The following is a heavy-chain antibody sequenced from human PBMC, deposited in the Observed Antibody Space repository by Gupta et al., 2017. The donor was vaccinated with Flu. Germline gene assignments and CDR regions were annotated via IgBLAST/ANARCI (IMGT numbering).Heavy chain of an antibody. Sequence: EVQLVESGGGLVKPGGSLRLSCAASGFTFSSYSMYWVRQAPGKGLEWVSSISSSSSYIYYADSVKGRFTISRDNAKNSLYLQMNSLRAEDTAVYYCARARDYSSMAFDYWGQGTLVTVSS. D-gene: IGHD6-13*01. CDR1: GFTFSSYS. J-gene: IGHJ4*02. V-gene: IGHV3-21*01. CDR2: ISSSSSYI. CDR3: ARARDYSSMAFDY.